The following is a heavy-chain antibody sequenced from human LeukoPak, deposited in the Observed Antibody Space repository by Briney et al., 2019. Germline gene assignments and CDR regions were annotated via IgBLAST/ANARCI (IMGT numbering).Heavy chain of an antibody. CDR3: AREVRSYSGGRQTLGPLFFDY. D-gene: IGHD1-26*01. CDR2: IYYSGST. J-gene: IGHJ4*02. Sequence: PSETLSLTCTVSGGSISSSSYYWGWIRQPPGKGLEWTGTIYYSGSTYYNPSLKSRVIISVDTSKNQFSLKLSSVTAADTAVYYCAREVRSYSGGRQTLGPLFFDYWAREPWSPSPQ. CDR1: GGSISSSSYY. V-gene: IGHV4-39*02.